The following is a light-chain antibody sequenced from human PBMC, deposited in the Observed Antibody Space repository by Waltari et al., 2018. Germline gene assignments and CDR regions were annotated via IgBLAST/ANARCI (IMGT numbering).Light chain of an antibody. Sequence: EIVRTTSPDTLSLSPGEKATFSCRASQSVSSNLAWYQQKPGQSPRLLIYEASTRATSIPARFRGSGSGTDFTLTISSLQSEDSAVYYCQQYNHWPPITFGQGTRLEIK. CDR2: EAS. V-gene: IGKV3-15*01. CDR3: QQYNHWPPIT. J-gene: IGKJ5*01. CDR1: QSVSSN.